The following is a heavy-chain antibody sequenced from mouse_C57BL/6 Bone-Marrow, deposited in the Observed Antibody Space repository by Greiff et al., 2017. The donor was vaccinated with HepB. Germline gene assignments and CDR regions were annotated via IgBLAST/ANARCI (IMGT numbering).Heavy chain of an antibody. CDR3: ARHAKDYDYDGALDY. J-gene: IGHJ2*01. D-gene: IGHD2-4*01. Sequence: VQLKESGPGLVAPSQSLSITCTVSGFSLTSYGVHWVRQPPGKGLEWLVVIWSDGSTTYNSALKSRLSISKDNSKSQVFLKMNSLQTDDTAMYYCARHAKDYDYDGALDYWGQGTTLTVSS. V-gene: IGHV2-6-1*01. CDR1: GFSLTSYG. CDR2: IWSDGST.